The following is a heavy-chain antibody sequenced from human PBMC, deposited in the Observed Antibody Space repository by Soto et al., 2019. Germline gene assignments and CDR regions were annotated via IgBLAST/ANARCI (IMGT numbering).Heavy chain of an antibody. D-gene: IGHD6-13*01. J-gene: IGHJ3*02. CDR2: ISGSGGST. CDR1: GFSFSSYA. V-gene: IGHV3-23*01. CDR3: ANARIAAAAHDAFDI. Sequence: EVQLLESGGGLGQPGGSLRLSCAASGFSFSSYAMDWVRQAPGKGLEWVSDISGSGGSTDYADSVKGRFTISRDNSNNTLYLQMKSLRAEDTAVYYCANARIAAAAHDAFDIWGQGTMVTVSS.